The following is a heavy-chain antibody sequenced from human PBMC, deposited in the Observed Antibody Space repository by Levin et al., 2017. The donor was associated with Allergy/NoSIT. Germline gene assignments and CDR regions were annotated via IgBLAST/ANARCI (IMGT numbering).Heavy chain of an antibody. Sequence: GESLKISCAASGFTFSSYGMHWVRQAPGKGLEWVAVIWYDGSNKYYADSVKGRFTISRDNSKNTLYLQMNSLRAEDTAVYYCAKEGGSSGWYCEYYVDYWGQGTLVTVSS. D-gene: IGHD6-19*01. CDR2: IWYDGSNK. J-gene: IGHJ4*02. CDR1: GFTFSSYG. V-gene: IGHV3-33*06. CDR3: AKEGGSSGWYCEYYVDY.